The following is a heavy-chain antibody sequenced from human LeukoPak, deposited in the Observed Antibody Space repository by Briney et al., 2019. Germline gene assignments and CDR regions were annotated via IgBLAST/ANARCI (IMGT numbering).Heavy chain of an antibody. CDR2: IYSGGST. Sequence: PGGSLRLSCAASGFTVSSNYMSWVRQAPGKGLEWVSVIYSGGSTYYADSVKGRFTISRDNSKNTLYLQMNSLRAEDTAVYYCAAAYYDFWSGSCDWFDPWGQGTLVTVSS. V-gene: IGHV3-53*01. CDR3: AAAYYDFWSGSCDWFDP. CDR1: GFTVSSNY. D-gene: IGHD3-3*01. J-gene: IGHJ5*02.